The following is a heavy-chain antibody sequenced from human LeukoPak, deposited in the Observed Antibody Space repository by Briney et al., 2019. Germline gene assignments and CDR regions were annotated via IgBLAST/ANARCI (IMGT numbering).Heavy chain of an antibody. CDR2: ISGSGGST. CDR1: GFTFSSYA. CDR3: AKLARPPHDYGDYDLSYYFDY. V-gene: IGHV3-23*01. Sequence: PGGSLRLSCAASGFTFSSYAMSWVRQAPGKGLEWVSAISGSGGSTYYADSVKGRFTISRDNSKNTLYLQMNSLRAEDTAVYYCAKLARPPHDYGDYDLSYYFDYWGQGTLVTVSS. D-gene: IGHD4-17*01. J-gene: IGHJ4*02.